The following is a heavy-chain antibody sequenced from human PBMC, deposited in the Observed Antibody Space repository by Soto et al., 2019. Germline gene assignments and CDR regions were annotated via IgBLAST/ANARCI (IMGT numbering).Heavy chain of an antibody. Sequence: SETLSLTCTVSGGSISSYYWSWIRQPPGKGLGWIGYIYYSGSTNYNPSLKSRVTISVDTSKNQFSLKLSSVTAADTAVYYCARVRDYSYGWWYFDYWGQGTLVTVSS. V-gene: IGHV4-59*01. J-gene: IGHJ4*02. CDR1: GGSISSYY. CDR2: IYYSGST. CDR3: ARVRDYSYGWWYFDY. D-gene: IGHD5-18*01.